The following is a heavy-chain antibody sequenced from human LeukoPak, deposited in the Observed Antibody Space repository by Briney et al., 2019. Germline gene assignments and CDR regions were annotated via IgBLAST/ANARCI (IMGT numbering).Heavy chain of an antibody. CDR3: ATPYDYDILTFGY. D-gene: IGHD3-9*01. Sequence: GESLKISCKGSGYSFTSYWIGWVRQMPGKGLEWMGIIYPGDSDTRYSPSFQGQVTISADKSISTAYLQWSSLKASDTAMYYRATPYDYDILTFGYWGQGTLVTVSS. J-gene: IGHJ4*02. CDR1: GYSFTSYW. CDR2: IYPGDSDT. V-gene: IGHV5-51*01.